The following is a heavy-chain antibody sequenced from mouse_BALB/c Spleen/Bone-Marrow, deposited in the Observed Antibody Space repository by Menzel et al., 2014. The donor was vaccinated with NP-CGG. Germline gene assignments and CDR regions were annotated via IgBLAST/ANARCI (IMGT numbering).Heavy chain of an antibody. CDR3: ARLGYYGSSDY. Sequence: EVKLVESGGGLVQPGGSLKLSCAASGFDFSRYWMSWVRQAPGKGLEWIGEINSDSSTINYTPSLKDKFIISRDNAKNTLYLQMSKVRSEDTGRYYCARLGYYGSSDYWGQGTTLTVSS. J-gene: IGHJ2*01. CDR2: INSDSSTI. CDR1: GFDFSRYW. V-gene: IGHV4-1*02. D-gene: IGHD1-1*01.